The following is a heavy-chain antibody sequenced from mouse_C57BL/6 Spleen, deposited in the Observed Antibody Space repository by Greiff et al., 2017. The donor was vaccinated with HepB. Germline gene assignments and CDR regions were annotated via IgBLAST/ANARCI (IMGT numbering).Heavy chain of an antibody. CDR2: ISYDGSN. CDR1: GYSITSGYY. CDR3: ARDPRGGGAMDY. J-gene: IGHJ4*01. Sequence: EVKLQESGPGLVKPSQSLSLTCSVTGYSITSGYYWNWIRQFPGNKLEWMGYISYDGSNNYNPSLKNRISITRDTSKNQFFLKLNSVTTEDTATYYCARDPRGGGAMDYWGQGTSVTVSS. V-gene: IGHV3-6*01.